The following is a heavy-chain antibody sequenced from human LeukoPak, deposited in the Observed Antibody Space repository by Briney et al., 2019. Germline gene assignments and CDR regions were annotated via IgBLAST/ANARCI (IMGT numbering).Heavy chain of an antibody. Sequence: SETLSLTCAVYGGSFSGYYWSWIRQHPGKGLEWIGYIYYSGTTYYNPSLKSRVTISVDTSKNHFSLKLSSVTAADTALYYCARADYDSRGYYYPAYWGQGTLVTVSS. J-gene: IGHJ4*02. CDR1: GGSFSGYY. V-gene: IGHV4-31*11. CDR2: IYYSGTT. D-gene: IGHD3-22*01. CDR3: ARADYDSRGYYYPAY.